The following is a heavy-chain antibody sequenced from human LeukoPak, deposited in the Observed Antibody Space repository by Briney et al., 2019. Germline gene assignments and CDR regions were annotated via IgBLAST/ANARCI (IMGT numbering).Heavy chain of an antibody. Sequence: SVKISCKASGGTFSSYAISWVRQAPGQGLELKGGIIPIFGTANYAQKFQGRVTITADKSTSTAYMELSSLRSEDTAVYYCARRYCSSTSCYHFDYWGQGTLVSVSS. J-gene: IGHJ4*02. D-gene: IGHD2-2*01. V-gene: IGHV1-69*06. CDR1: GGTFSSYA. CDR2: IIPIFGTA. CDR3: ARRYCSSTSCYHFDY.